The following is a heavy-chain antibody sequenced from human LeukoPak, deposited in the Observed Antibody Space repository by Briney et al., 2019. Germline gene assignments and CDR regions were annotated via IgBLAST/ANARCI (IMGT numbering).Heavy chain of an antibody. CDR2: ISGSGGST. CDR3: AKGQYCSSTSCYKVNNWFDP. Sequence: SGGSLRLSCAASGFTFSSYAMSWVRQAPGKGLEWVSAISGSGGSTYYADSVKGRFTISRDNSKNTLYLQMNSLRAEDTAVYYCAKGQYCSSTSCYKVNNWFDPWGQGTLVTVSS. J-gene: IGHJ5*02. V-gene: IGHV3-23*01. D-gene: IGHD2-2*02. CDR1: GFTFSSYA.